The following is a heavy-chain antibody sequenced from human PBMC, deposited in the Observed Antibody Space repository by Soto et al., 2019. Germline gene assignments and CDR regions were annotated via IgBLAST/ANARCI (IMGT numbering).Heavy chain of an antibody. CDR3: ARQSPKFGDYRKSEVLILYRSGGMDI. CDR2: IYYSGST. V-gene: IGHV4-39*01. J-gene: IGHJ6*02. D-gene: IGHD4-17*01. CDR1: GGSIGSSSYY. Sequence: SETLSLTCTVSGGSIGSSSYYWGWIRQPPGKGLQRIGSIYYSGSTYYNPSLKSRVTISVDTSKNQFSLKLSSVTAADTGVYYCARQSPKFGDYRKSEVLILYRSGGMDILGQGTTVTVSS.